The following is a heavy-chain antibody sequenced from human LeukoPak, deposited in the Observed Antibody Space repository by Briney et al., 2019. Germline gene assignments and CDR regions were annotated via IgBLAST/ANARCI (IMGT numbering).Heavy chain of an antibody. Sequence: SETLSLTCAVYGGSFSGYYWSWIRQPPGKGLEWIGEINHSGSTNYNPSLKSRVTISVDTSKNQFSLKLRSVTAADTAVYYCARGRFSGSYYVYFQHWGQGTLVTVSS. D-gene: IGHD1-26*01. CDR3: ARGRFSGSYYVYFQH. V-gene: IGHV4-34*01. J-gene: IGHJ1*01. CDR1: GGSFSGYY. CDR2: INHSGST.